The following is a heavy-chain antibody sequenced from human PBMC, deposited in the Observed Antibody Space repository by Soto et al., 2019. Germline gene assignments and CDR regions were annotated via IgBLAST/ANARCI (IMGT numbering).Heavy chain of an antibody. CDR1: GFTFTSSA. CDR3: AADVRGGGIAVAGDY. Sequence: ASVKVSCKASGFTFTSSAMQWVRQARGQRLEWIGWIVVGSGNTNYAQKFQERVTITRDMSTSTAYMELSSLRSEDTAVYYCAADVRGGGIAVAGDYWGQGTLVTVSS. V-gene: IGHV1-58*02. CDR2: IVVGSGNT. D-gene: IGHD6-19*01. J-gene: IGHJ4*02.